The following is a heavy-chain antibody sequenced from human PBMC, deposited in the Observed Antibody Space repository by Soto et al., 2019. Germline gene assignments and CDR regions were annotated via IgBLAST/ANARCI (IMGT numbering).Heavy chain of an antibody. CDR1: GGSISSGGYY. V-gene: IGHV4-31*03. CDR3: ARAWYSSGWRYFDY. Sequence: QVQLQESGPGLVKPSQTLSLTCTVSGGSISSGGYYWSWIRQHPGKGLEWIGYIYYSGSTYYNPSLQSRVTISVDTSKNQCSLELSSVTAADTAVYYCARAWYSSGWRYFDYWGQGTLVTVSS. D-gene: IGHD6-19*01. CDR2: IYYSGST. J-gene: IGHJ4*02.